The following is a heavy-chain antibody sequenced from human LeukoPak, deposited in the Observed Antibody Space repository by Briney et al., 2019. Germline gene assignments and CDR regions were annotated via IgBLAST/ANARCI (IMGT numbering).Heavy chain of an antibody. CDR3: ARAGPMDRGVIAHGMDV. CDR2: ISSSSSTT. D-gene: IGHD3-10*01. V-gene: IGHV3-48*04. J-gene: IGHJ6*02. CDR1: GFTYSSYS. Sequence: GGSLRLSCAASGFTYSSYSMNWVRQAPGKGLEWVSYISSSSSTTSYADSVRGRFTISRDNAKNSLYLQMNSLRAEDTAVYYCARAGPMDRGVIAHGMDVWGQGTTVTVSS.